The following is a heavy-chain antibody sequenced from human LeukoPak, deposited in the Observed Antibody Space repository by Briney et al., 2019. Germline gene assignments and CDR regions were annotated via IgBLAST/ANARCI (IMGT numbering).Heavy chain of an antibody. D-gene: IGHD3-22*01. Sequence: GGSLRLSCAASGFTFSSYDMSWVRQAPGKGLEWVSASGGDGGSTYADSVKGRFTISRDSSKNTLYLQMNGLRADDTAVYYCGIRDTSDYYVFWGQGTLVTVSS. CDR1: GFTFSSYD. V-gene: IGHV3-23*01. CDR3: GIRDTSDYYVF. CDR2: SGGDGGST. J-gene: IGHJ4*02.